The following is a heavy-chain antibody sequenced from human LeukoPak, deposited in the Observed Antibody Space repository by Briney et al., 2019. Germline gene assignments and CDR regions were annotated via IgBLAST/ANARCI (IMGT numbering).Heavy chain of an antibody. J-gene: IGHJ6*03. CDR1: GFTFSSYE. Sequence: HPGGSLRLSCEGSGFTFSSYEMNCFRQAPGKGLEWVSYIHTGSSPTSYADSVKGRFTISRDNAKNSLYLQMNSMRAEDTAVYYSASVRSYLYYYYMDVWGKGTMVTVSS. D-gene: IGHD3-10*01. CDR2: IHTGSSPT. CDR3: ASVRSYLYYYYMDV. V-gene: IGHV3-48*03.